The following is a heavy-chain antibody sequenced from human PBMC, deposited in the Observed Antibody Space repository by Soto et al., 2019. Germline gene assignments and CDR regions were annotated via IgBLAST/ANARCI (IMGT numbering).Heavy chain of an antibody. D-gene: IGHD3-3*01. J-gene: IGHJ4*02. CDR2: IYYSGST. V-gene: IGHV4-39*01. Sequence: SETLSLTCTVSGGSISSSSYYWGWIRQPPGKGLEWIGSIYYSGSTYYNPSLKSRVTISVDTSKNQFSPKLSSVTAADTAVYYCARIGYYDFWSGYKFDYWGQGTLVTVSS. CDR3: ARIGYYDFWSGYKFDY. CDR1: GGSISSSSYY.